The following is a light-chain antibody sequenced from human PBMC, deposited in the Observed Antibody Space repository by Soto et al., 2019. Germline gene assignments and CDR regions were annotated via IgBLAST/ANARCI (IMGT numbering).Light chain of an antibody. CDR3: QHYGDSAWT. CDR2: GAS. Sequence: EMVLTQSPGTLSLSPGERATHSCRASQSVSSSHLAWYQQKPGQAPRLLISGASNRATGIPDRFSGSGSGTDFILIICRLETEDFAVYYCQHYGDSAWTFGQGTKV. V-gene: IGKV3-20*01. CDR1: QSVSSSH. J-gene: IGKJ1*01.